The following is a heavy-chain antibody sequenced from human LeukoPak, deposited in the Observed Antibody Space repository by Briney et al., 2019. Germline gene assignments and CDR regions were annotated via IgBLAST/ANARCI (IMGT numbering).Heavy chain of an antibody. CDR3: ATDRVSSDSLDY. V-gene: IGHV4-61*08. CDR1: GASVSRAGSN. D-gene: IGHD6-6*01. J-gene: IGHJ4*02. CDR2: IYYSGTT. Sequence: SETLSLTCTVSGASVSRAGSNWGWIRQPPGKGREWIGYIYYSGTTKYNPSLKSRGTISVDTSKNQFFLKLSSVTAADTAVYYCATDRVSSDSLDYWGQGILVAVSS.